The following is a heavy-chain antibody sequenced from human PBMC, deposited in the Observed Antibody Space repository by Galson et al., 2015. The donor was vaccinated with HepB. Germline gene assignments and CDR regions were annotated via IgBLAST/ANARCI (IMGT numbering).Heavy chain of an antibody. D-gene: IGHD6-19*01. V-gene: IGHV3-49*03. CDR2: IRSKAYGGTT. CDR3: TRADLQWLVRAHNFDY. CDR1: GFTFGDYA. J-gene: IGHJ4*02. Sequence: SLRLSCAASGFTFGDYAMSWFRQAPGKGLEWVGFIRSKAYGGTTEYAASVKGRFTISRDDSKSIAYLQMNSPKTEDTAVYYCTRADLQWLVRAHNFDYWGQGTLVTVSS.